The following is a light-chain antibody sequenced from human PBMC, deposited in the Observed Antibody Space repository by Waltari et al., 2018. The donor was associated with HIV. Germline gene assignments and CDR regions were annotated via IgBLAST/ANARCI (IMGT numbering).Light chain of an antibody. Sequence: QSALTQPPSVSGSPGQSVTISCTGTSSAVGPYNRVSWYRQPPGTVFIYEVNNRPSCVPGRFSESQSDNTASLTISGLQAEDDADYYCTSYTASGTVVFGGGTKLTVL. CDR3: TSYTASGTVV. CDR1: SSAVGPYNR. J-gene: IGLJ2*01. CDR2: EVN. V-gene: IGLV2-18*02.